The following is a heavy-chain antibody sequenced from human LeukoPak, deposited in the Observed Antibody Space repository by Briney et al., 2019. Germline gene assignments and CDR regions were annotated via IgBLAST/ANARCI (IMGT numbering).Heavy chain of an antibody. D-gene: IGHD5-12*01. CDR3: ARDRGAYDSLKLDS. Sequence: GGSLRLSCAASGFTFSNYAMYCVREAPGEGLQWVSVISYDGSNKFYAGSVKGRFTISRDNSKTTLYLQVNSLRVEDTAIYYCARDRGAYDSLKLDSWGQGILVTVSS. V-gene: IGHV3-30-3*01. CDR2: ISYDGSNK. J-gene: IGHJ4*02. CDR1: GFTFSNYA.